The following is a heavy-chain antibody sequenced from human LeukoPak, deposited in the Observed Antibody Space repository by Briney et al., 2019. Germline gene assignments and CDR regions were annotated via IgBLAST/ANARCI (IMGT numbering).Heavy chain of an antibody. Sequence: SETLSLTCAVYGGSFSGYYWSWIRQPPGKGLEWIGEINHSGSTNYNPSLKSRVTMSVDTSKNQFSLKLSSLTAADTAVYYCARGLWAAAGTVHWGQGTLVTVSS. CDR1: GGSFSGYY. J-gene: IGHJ4*02. CDR2: INHSGST. V-gene: IGHV4-34*01. D-gene: IGHD6-13*01. CDR3: ARGLWAAAGTVH.